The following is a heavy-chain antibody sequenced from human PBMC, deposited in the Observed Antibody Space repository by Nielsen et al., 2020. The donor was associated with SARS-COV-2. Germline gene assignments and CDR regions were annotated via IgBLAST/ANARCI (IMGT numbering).Heavy chain of an antibody. J-gene: IGHJ4*02. D-gene: IGHD6-19*01. V-gene: IGHV3-33*01. CDR2: IWYDGSNK. CDR3: ARIAVAGTPMY. Sequence: VRQAPGKGLEWVAVIWYDGSNKYYADSVKGRFTISRDNSKNTLYLQMNSLRAEDTAVYYCARIAVAGTPMYWGQGTLVTVSS.